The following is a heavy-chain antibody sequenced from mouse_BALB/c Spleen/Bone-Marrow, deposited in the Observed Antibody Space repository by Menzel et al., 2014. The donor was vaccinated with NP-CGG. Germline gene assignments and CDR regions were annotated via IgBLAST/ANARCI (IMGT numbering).Heavy chain of an antibody. CDR3: ATSYYYAGSRGNS. D-gene: IGHD1-1*01. J-gene: IGHJ2*01. V-gene: IGHV1S81*02. CDR2: INPSNGGA. CDR1: GYTFTSYW. Sequence: VQVVESGAELVRPGASVKLSCKASGYTFTSYWMHWVKLRPGQGFEWIGEINPSNGGANYNERFKRKATLTVDKSSSTAYMQLSSLTSEDSAVYYCATSYYYAGSRGNSWGQGTTLTVSS.